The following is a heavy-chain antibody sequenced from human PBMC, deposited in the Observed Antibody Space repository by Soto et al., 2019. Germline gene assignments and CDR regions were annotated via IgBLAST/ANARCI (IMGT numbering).Heavy chain of an antibody. CDR3: ARGGLVVPAANYYYYYYMDV. CDR1: GYTFTSYA. V-gene: IGHV1-3*01. D-gene: IGHD2-2*01. CDR2: INAGNGNT. Sequence: QVQLVQSGAEVKKPGASVKVSCKASGYTFTSYAMHWVRQAPGQRLEWMGWINAGNGNTKYSQKFQGRVPITRDTSASTDYVELSSLRSEDTAVYYCARGGLVVPAANYYYYYYMDVWGKGTTVTVSS. J-gene: IGHJ6*03.